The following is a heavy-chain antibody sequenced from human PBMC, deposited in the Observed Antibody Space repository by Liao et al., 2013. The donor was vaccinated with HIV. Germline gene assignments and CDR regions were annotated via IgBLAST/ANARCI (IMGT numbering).Heavy chain of an antibody. CDR2: INHSGRT. CDR1: GGSFSGYY. Sequence: QVQLQQWGAGLLKPSETLSLTCAVYGGSFSGYYWSWIRQPPGKGLEWIGEINHSGRTNYNPSLKSRVTISEDTSKNQFSLKLSSVTAADTAVYYCARGSRLRLGLVDYWGQGTLVTVSS. V-gene: IGHV4-34*01. D-gene: IGHD3-16*01. J-gene: IGHJ4*02. CDR3: ARGSRLRLGLVDY.